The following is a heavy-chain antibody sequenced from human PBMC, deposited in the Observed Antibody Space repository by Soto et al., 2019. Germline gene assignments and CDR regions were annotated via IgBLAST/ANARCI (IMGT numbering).Heavy chain of an antibody. CDR3: ARSLEAYGSGSYPDY. CDR1: GGSISSSGYS. Sequence: PSETLSLTCAVSGGSISSSGYSWSWIRQPPGKGLEWIGYIFHSGISYYNPSLKSRVTISVDTSKNQFSLKLSSVTAADTAVYYCARSLEAYGSGSYPDYWGQGTLVTVSS. CDR2: IFHSGIS. V-gene: IGHV4-30-2*01. D-gene: IGHD3-10*01. J-gene: IGHJ4*02.